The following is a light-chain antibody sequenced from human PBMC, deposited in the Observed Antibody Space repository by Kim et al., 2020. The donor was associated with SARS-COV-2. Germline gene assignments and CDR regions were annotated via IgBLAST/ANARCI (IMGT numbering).Light chain of an antibody. V-gene: IGKV1-5*03. CDR3: QQYKTYSFT. J-gene: IGKJ3*01. CDR1: QNIGGY. Sequence: DIQVTQSPSTLSASLGDRVTISCRASQNIGGYLTWYQQKPGKAPKLLIYRASTLETGVPSRFSGSGFGTDFTLTISSLQPDDFAPYYCQQYKTYSFTFGPGTKVDIK. CDR2: RAS.